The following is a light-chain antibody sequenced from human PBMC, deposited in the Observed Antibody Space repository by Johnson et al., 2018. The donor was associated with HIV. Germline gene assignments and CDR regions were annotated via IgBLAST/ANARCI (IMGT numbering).Light chain of an antibody. CDR2: ENN. J-gene: IGLJ1*01. Sequence: QSILTQPPSVSAAPGQKVTISCSGSSSNIGNNYVSWYQQLPGTAPKLLIYENNKRPSGIPDRFSGSKSGTSATLGITGLQTGDEADYYCGPWDSSLILYVFRTGTKGTVL. CDR1: SSNIGNNY. V-gene: IGLV1-51*02. CDR3: GPWDSSLILYV.